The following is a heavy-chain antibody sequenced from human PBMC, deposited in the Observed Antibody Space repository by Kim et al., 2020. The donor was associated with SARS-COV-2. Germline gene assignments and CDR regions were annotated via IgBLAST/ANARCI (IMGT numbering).Heavy chain of an antibody. CDR3: ARAPGSIMITFGGVIVYYFDY. CDR2: IYYSGST. Sequence: SETLSLTCTVSGGSISSGGYYWSWIRQHPGKGLEWIGYIYYSGSTYYNPSLKSRVTISVDTSKNQFSLKLSSVTAADTAVYYCARAPGSIMITFGGVIVYYFDYGGQGTLVTVSS. V-gene: IGHV4-31*03. D-gene: IGHD3-16*02. J-gene: IGHJ4*02. CDR1: GGSISSGGYY.